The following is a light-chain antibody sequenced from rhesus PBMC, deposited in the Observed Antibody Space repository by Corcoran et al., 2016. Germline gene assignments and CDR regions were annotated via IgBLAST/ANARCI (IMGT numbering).Light chain of an antibody. Sequence: DIQMSQSPSSLFAFVGDKVTITGRASQGTRNSLAWYQQKPGKAPKLLIYGASSLERGAPSRFSGSRSGTDFTLTISSLQPEDFATYYCQRGYRTPYSFGQGTKVEI. J-gene: IGKJ2*01. V-gene: IGKV1-33*02. CDR3: QRGYRTPYS. CDR2: GAS. CDR1: QGTRNS.